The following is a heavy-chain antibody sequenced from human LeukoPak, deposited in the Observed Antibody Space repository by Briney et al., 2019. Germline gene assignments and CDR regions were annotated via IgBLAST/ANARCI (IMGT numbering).Heavy chain of an antibody. CDR2: ISYDGSVK. V-gene: IGHV3-30-3*01. J-gene: IGHJ6*02. CDR3: AKDKDTDRYYGMDV. Sequence: GGSLRLSCAASGFAFSTYAMHWVRQAPGKGLEWVAVISYDGSVKYYADSVKGRFTISRDNSKNTLYLHMNSLRAEDTAVYYCAKDKDTDRYYGMDVWGQGTTVTVSS. D-gene: IGHD5-18*01. CDR1: GFAFSTYA.